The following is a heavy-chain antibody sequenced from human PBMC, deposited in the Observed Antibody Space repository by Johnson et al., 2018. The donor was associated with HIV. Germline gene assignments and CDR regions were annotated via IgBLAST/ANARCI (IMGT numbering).Heavy chain of an antibody. D-gene: IGHD2-8*01. CDR2: ISYDGSNK. V-gene: IGHV3-30*04. CDR3: AKNGARGDAFDI. Sequence: QVQLVESGGGVVQPGRSLRLSCAASGFTFSSYAMHWVRQAPGKGLEWVAVISYDGSNKYYADSVKGRFTISRDNSKNTLHLQMNSLRAEDTAVYYCAKNGARGDAFDIWGQGTMVTVSS. J-gene: IGHJ3*02. CDR1: GFTFSSYA.